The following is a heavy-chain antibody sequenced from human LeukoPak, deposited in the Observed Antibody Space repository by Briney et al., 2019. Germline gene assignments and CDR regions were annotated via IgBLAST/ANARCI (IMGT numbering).Heavy chain of an antibody. V-gene: IGHV1-69*01. CDR3: ARDRPLYYDSSGHQDFDAFDI. CDR2: IIPIFGTA. D-gene: IGHD3-22*01. Sequence: GASVKVSCKASGGTFSSYAISWVRQAPGQRLEWMGGIIPIFGTANYAQKFQGRVTITADESTSTAYMELSSLRSEDTAVYYCARDRPLYYDSSGHQDFDAFDIWGQGTMVTVSS. J-gene: IGHJ3*02. CDR1: GGTFSSYA.